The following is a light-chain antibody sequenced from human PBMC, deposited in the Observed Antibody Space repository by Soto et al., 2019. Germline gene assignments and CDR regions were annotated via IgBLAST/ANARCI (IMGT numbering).Light chain of an antibody. J-gene: IGKJ4*01. Sequence: DIQMTQSPSSLSASVGDRVTITCQASQDISNYLNWYQQKPGKAPKRLIYSASSLQSGVPSRFSGSGSGTDFTLTISSLEPEDFAVYYCQQRSNWPLTFGGGTKVDI. V-gene: IGKV1-39*01. CDR1: QDISNY. CDR2: SAS. CDR3: QQRSNWPLT.